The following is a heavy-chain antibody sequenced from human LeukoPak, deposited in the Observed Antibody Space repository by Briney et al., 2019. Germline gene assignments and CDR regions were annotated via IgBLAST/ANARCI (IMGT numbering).Heavy chain of an antibody. J-gene: IGHJ5*02. V-gene: IGHV3-7*01. CDR2: IKQDGSEK. CDR3: ARAKYCSSTSCSRYNWFDP. CDR1: GFTFSSYW. D-gene: IGHD2-2*01. Sequence: QSGGSLRLSCAASGFTFSSYWMSWVRQASGKGLEWVANIKQDGSEKYYVDSVKGRFTISRDNAKNSLYLQMNSLRAEDTAVYYCARAKYCSSTSCSRYNWFDPWGQGTLVTVSS.